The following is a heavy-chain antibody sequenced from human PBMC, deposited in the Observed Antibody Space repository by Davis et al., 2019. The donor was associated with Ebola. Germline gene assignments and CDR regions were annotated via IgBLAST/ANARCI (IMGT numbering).Heavy chain of an antibody. J-gene: IGHJ5*01. CDR2: IFPHDSQI. CDR1: GYIFTNYW. CDR3: ARQFGCLGGNCYWYDS. D-gene: IGHD2-21*02. V-gene: IGHV5-51*01. Sequence: GESLKISCKASGYIFTNYWIAWVRQMPGKGLEWMGLIFPHDSQIKYSPSFQGQVTISADKSTNTAYLQWSSLKASDTATYYCARQFGCLGGNCYWYDSWGQGTTVTVSS.